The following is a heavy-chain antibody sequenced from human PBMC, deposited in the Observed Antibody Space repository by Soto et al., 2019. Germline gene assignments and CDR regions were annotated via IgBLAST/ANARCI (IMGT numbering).Heavy chain of an antibody. CDR1: GFTFTSYG. CDR2: VSAYNGNT. V-gene: IGHV1-18*01. D-gene: IGHD6-13*01. J-gene: IGHJ4*02. CDR3: SRGGSSWQPHEDY. Sequence: QVQLGQSGAEVKKPGASMKVSCKASGFTFTSYGISWVRQAPGQGLEWMGWVSAYNGNTHYAQKLQGRVTMTTDTSTTTAYLELRSLRSDDTAVYYCSRGGSSWQPHEDYWGQGTLVTVSS.